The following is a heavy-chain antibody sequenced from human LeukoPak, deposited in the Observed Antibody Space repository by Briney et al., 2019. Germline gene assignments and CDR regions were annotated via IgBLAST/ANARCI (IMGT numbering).Heavy chain of an antibody. CDR3: ARTPEGGYSEY. J-gene: IGHJ4*02. D-gene: IGHD5-24*01. V-gene: IGHV3-30*03. Sequence: SGGSLRLSCAASGFTFRSYSMNWVRQAPGKGLEWVAVISYDGSNKYYADSVKGRFTISRDNSKNTLYLQMNSLRAEDTAVYYCARTPEGGYSEYWGQGTLVTVSS. CDR1: GFTFRSYS. CDR2: ISYDGSNK.